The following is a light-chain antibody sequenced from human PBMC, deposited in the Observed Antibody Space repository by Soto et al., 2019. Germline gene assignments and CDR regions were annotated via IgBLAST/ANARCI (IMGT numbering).Light chain of an antibody. CDR3: QQYNTYSYT. Sequence: DIQMTQSPSTLSASVGDRVTITCRASQSISGWLAWYQQKPGKAPKVLIYDASRLESGVPSRFSGSGSGTEFTLTISSLQHDDFATYYCQQYNTYSYTFGQGTKVDIK. CDR1: QSISGW. J-gene: IGKJ2*01. CDR2: DAS. V-gene: IGKV1-5*01.